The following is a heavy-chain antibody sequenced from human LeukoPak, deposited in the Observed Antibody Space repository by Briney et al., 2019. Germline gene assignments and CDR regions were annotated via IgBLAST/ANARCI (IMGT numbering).Heavy chain of an antibody. CDR1: GFTVSSDY. CDR3: ARNWFDP. CDR2: IYSGCST. J-gene: IGHJ5*02. V-gene: IGHV3-53*05. Sequence: GVSLRLSCAASGFTVSSDYMSWVRQAPGKGLEWVSVIYSGCSTYYADSVKGRFTISRDKSKNTVYLQMNSLRFEDTAMYYCARNWFDPWGQGTLVTVSS.